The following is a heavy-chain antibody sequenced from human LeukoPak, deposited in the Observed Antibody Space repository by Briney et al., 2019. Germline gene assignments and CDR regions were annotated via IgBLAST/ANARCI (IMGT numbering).Heavy chain of an antibody. Sequence: GPSLRLSCAASGFTFADYAMQWVRQGPGKGLEWVSGSSWNSGTIAYADSVKGRFIISRDNAKKSLYLQLNSLGAEDTAFYYCAKVASTYDTLTGAIDGWGQGILVTVSS. D-gene: IGHD3-9*01. J-gene: IGHJ4*02. CDR2: SSWNSGTI. V-gene: IGHV3-9*01. CDR1: GFTFADYA. CDR3: AKVASTYDTLTGAIDG.